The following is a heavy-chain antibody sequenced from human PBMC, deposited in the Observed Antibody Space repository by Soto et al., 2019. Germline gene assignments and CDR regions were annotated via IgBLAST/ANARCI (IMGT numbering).Heavy chain of an antibody. Sequence: SVKVSCKASGGTFSSYAISWVRQARGQGLEWMGGIIPIFGTANYAQKFQGRVTITPDESTSTCYMELSSLRSEGTAVYYCARELDGMPDYYYGMDVWGQGTTVTVSS. J-gene: IGHJ6*02. V-gene: IGHV1-69*13. CDR1: GGTFSSYA. D-gene: IGHD2-2*01. CDR3: ARELDGMPDYYYGMDV. CDR2: IIPIFGTA.